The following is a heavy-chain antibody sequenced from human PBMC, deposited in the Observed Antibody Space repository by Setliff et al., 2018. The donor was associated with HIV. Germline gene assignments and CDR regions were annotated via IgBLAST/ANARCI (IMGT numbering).Heavy chain of an antibody. CDR3: AKPFGSDGSRQLDS. V-gene: IGHV1-69*10. CDR2: IIPMYGVT. Sequence: SVKVSCKASGGTFSSYVISWVRQAPGQGPEWMGGIIPMYGVTNYAQKFQGRVTMTRNTSISTAYMELSSLRSEDTAVYYCAKPFGSDGSRQLDSWGQGTLVTVSS. D-gene: IGHD2-15*01. CDR1: GGTFSSYV. J-gene: IGHJ4*02.